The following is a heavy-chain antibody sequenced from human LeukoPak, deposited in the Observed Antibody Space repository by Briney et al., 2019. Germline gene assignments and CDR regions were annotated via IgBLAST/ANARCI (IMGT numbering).Heavy chain of an antibody. CDR3: ARDRIVVVTAFDAFDI. J-gene: IGHJ3*02. CDR2: IRYDGSNK. D-gene: IGHD2-21*02. CDR1: GFTFSSYG. Sequence: PGGSLRLSCAASGFTFSSYGMHWVRQGPGKGLEWVAFIRYDGSNKYYADSVKGRFTISRDNSKNTLYLQMNSLRAEDTAVYYCARDRIVVVTAFDAFDIWGQGTMVTVSS. V-gene: IGHV3-30*02.